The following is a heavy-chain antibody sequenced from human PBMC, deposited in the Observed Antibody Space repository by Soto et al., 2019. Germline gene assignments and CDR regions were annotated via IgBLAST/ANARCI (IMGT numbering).Heavy chain of an antibody. CDR2: ISGSGGST. J-gene: IGHJ6*02. V-gene: IGHV3-23*01. Sequence: TASGFPFSSYAMSWVRQAPGKGLEWVSAISGSGGSTYYADSVKGRFTISRDNSKNTLYLQMNSLRAEDTAVYYCAKATDRYGYYYYGMDVWGQGTTVTVSS. D-gene: IGHD3-9*01. CDR3: AKATDRYGYYYYGMDV. CDR1: GFPFSSYA.